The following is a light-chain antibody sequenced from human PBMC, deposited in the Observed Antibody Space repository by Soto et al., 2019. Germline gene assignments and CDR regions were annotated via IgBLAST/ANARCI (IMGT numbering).Light chain of an antibody. J-gene: IGLJ2*01. CDR1: SSDVGGYNY. Sequence: QSALTQPASVSGSXXQSITXSXTGTSSDVGGYNYVSWYQQHPGKAPKLMIYDVSNRPSGVSNRFSGSKSGNTASLTISGLQAEDEADYYCSSYTSSSTLVVFGGGTKLTVL. V-gene: IGLV2-14*01. CDR2: DVS. CDR3: SSYTSSSTLVV.